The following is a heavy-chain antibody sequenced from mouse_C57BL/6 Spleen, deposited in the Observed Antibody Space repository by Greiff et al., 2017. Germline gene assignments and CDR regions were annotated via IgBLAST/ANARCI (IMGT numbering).Heavy chain of an antibody. V-gene: IGHV1-80*01. J-gene: IGHJ4*01. CDR3: ARGGLLRLYYYAMDY. Sequence: QVQLQQSGAELVKPGASVKISCKASGYAFSSYWMNWVKQRPGKGLEWIGQLYPGDGDTNYHGKFKGKATLTADKSSSTAYMQLSSLTSEDSAVYFCARGGLLRLYYYAMDYWGQGTSVTVSS. CDR2: LYPGDGDT. CDR1: GYAFSSYW. D-gene: IGHD1-1*01.